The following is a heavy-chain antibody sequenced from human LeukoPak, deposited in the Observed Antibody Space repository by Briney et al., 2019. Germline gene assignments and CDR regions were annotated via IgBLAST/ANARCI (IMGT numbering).Heavy chain of an antibody. CDR2: ISGSGGTT. Sequence: PGGSLRLSCAASGFTFSSHVMSWVRQVPGKGLERVAGISGSGGTTSYADSVKGRFTISRDNSKNTLFLQMNSLRAGDTAIYYCAKQIGSCSSSSCYFDYWGQGTLVTVPS. J-gene: IGHJ4*02. CDR1: GFTFSSHV. D-gene: IGHD2-2*01. V-gene: IGHV3-23*01. CDR3: AKQIGSCSSSSCYFDY.